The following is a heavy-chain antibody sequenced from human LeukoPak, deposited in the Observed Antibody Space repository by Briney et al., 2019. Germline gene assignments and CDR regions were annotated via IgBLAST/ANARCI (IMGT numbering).Heavy chain of an antibody. CDR3: AKDISLLRIVPAAIDY. D-gene: IGHD2-2*01. Sequence: GGSLGLSCAASGFTFSSYGMHWVRQAPGKGLEWVAFIRYDGSNKYYADSVKGRFTISRDNSKNTLYLQMNSLRAEDTAVYYCAKDISLLRIVPAAIDYRGQGTLVTVSS. V-gene: IGHV3-30*02. J-gene: IGHJ4*02. CDR1: GFTFSSYG. CDR2: IRYDGSNK.